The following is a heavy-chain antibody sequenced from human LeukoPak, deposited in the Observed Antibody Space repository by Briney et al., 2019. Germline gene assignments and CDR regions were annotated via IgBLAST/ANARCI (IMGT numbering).Heavy chain of an antibody. CDR1: GGTFSSYA. Sequence: SVKVSCKASGGTFSSYAISWVRQAPGQGLEWMGGIIPIFGAANYAQKFQGRVTITADESTSTAYMELSSLRSEDTAVYYCAREAQGYYDSSGYGGRYYYYYYGMDVWGQGTTVTVSS. CDR2: IIPIFGAA. CDR3: AREAQGYYDSSGYGGRYYYYYYGMDV. D-gene: IGHD3-22*01. V-gene: IGHV1-69*13. J-gene: IGHJ6*02.